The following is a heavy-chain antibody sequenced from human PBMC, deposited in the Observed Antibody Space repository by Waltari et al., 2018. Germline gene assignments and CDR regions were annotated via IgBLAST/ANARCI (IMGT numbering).Heavy chain of an antibody. CDR2: INHSGST. V-gene: IGHV4-34*01. CDR3: ARGAEGRAAAGRFDY. Sequence: QVQLQQWGAGLLKPSETLSLTCAVYGGSFSGYYWSWIRQPPGKGLEWIGEINHSGSTNYNPSLKSRVTISVDTSKNQFSLKLSSVTAADTAVYYCARGAEGRAAAGRFDYWGQGTLVTVSS. D-gene: IGHD6-13*01. J-gene: IGHJ4*02. CDR1: GGSFSGYY.